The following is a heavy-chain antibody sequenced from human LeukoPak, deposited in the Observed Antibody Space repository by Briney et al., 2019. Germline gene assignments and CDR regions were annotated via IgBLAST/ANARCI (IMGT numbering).Heavy chain of an antibody. CDR2: INHSGST. D-gene: IGHD3-10*01. J-gene: IGHJ4*02. Sequence: SETLSLTCAVYGEAFTGYYWSWIRQPPGRGLEWIGEINHSGSTNYNPSLKSRVTISVDTSKNQFSLKLSSVTAADTAVYYCARGGYYGSDYWGQGTLVTVSS. V-gene: IGHV4-34*01. CDR3: ARGGYYGSDY. CDR1: GEAFTGYY.